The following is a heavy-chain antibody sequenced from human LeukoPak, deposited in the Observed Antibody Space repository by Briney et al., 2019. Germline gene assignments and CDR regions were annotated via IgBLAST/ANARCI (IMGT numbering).Heavy chain of an antibody. J-gene: IGHJ4*02. V-gene: IGHV3-30-3*01. D-gene: IGHD3-16*02. CDR1: GFTFNRHE. CDR2: ISHNGDRE. Sequence: PGGSLRLSCAAFGFTFNRHEMYWVRQAPGKGLEWVVFISHNGDREYYADSVEGRFTISRDNSQNTLYLQMNNLRVEDSAMYYCARDLTDRYCIDYWGQGTLVIVSS. CDR3: ARDLTDRYCIDY.